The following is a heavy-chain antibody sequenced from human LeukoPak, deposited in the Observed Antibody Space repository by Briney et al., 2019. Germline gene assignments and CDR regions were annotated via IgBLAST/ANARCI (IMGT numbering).Heavy chain of an antibody. CDR1: GGTFSSYA. D-gene: IGHD1-26*01. CDR2: IIPIFGTA. CDR3: ARMSLYSGSYYVFDY. Sequence: SVKVSCKASGGTFSSYAISWVPQAPGQGLEWMGGIIPIFGTANYAQKFQGRVTITTDESTSTAYMELSSLRSGDTSVYYCARMSLYSGSYYVFDYWGQGTLVTVSS. V-gene: IGHV1-69*05. J-gene: IGHJ4*02.